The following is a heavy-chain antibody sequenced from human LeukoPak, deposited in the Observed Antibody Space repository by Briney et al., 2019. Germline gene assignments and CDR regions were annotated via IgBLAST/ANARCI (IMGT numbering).Heavy chain of an antibody. V-gene: IGHV1-69*06. J-gene: IGHJ5*02. CDR3: AAAPPYSGFDWGES. CDR1: GGTFKNYA. D-gene: IGHD5-12*01. Sequence: ASVKVSCKASGGTFKNYAISWVRQAPGQGLEWMGGILPIFGTTNYAQKFQGRVAITADKSTSTAYMELSSLRSEDTAVYHCAAAPPYSGFDWGESWGQGTLVTVSS. CDR2: ILPIFGTT.